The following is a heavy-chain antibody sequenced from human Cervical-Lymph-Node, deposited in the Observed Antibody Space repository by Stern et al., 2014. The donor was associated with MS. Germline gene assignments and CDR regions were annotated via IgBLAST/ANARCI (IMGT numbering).Heavy chain of an antibody. D-gene: IGHD2-21*02. J-gene: IGHJ2*01. CDR2: IYTDGSST. CDR3: ARVTGGHFSSWYFDL. CDR1: GFTFSSYW. V-gene: IGHV3-74*02. Sequence: VQLVESGGGLVQPGGSLRVSCAASGFTFSSYWMTWVRQAPGKGLEWVARIYTDGSSTTYADSVKGRFTVSRDNAKDTLYLQMNSLRAEDTAVYYCARVTGGHFSSWYFDLWGRGTLVTVSS.